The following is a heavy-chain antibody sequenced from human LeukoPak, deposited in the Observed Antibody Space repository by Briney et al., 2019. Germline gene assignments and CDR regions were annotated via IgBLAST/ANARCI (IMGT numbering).Heavy chain of an antibody. D-gene: IGHD1-26*01. V-gene: IGHV3-23*01. J-gene: IGHJ6*02. Sequence: PGGSLRLSCAASGFTFSSYAMSWVRQAPGKGLEWVSAISGSGGSTYYADSVKGRFTISRDNSKNTLYLQMNSLRAEDAAVYYCAKDGGKGWELSYYYYGMDVWGQGTTVTVSS. CDR1: GFTFSSYA. CDR3: AKDGGKGWELSYYYYGMDV. CDR2: ISGSGGST.